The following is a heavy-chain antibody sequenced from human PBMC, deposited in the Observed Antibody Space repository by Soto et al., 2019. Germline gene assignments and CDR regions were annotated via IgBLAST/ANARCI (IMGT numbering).Heavy chain of an antibody. CDR3: ARGDDILTGYYHPFDY. D-gene: IGHD3-9*01. J-gene: IGHJ4*02. CDR2: IYYSGST. V-gene: IGHV4-59*01. CDR1: GGSISNFY. Sequence: SETLSLTCTVSGGSISNFYWSWIRQPPGKGLEWIGYIYYSGSTTYSPSLRSRVTISVDTSKNQFSLKLSSVTAADTAVYYCARGDDILTGYYHPFDYWGQGTLVTVSS.